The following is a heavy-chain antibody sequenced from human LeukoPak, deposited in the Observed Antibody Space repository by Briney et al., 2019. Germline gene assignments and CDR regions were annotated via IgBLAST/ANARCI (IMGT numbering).Heavy chain of an antibody. CDR3: ARGPHYYDSSGYYYVSYYYYYGMDV. D-gene: IGHD3-22*01. Sequence: SRTLSLTCTVSGGSISSGSYYWGWIRQPPGKGLEWIGSIYYSGSTYYNPSLKSRVTISVDTSKNQFSLKLSSVTAADTAVYYCARGPHYYDSSGYYYVSYYYYYGMDVWGQGTTVTVSS. CDR1: GGSISSGSYY. CDR2: IYYSGST. J-gene: IGHJ6*02. V-gene: IGHV4-39*01.